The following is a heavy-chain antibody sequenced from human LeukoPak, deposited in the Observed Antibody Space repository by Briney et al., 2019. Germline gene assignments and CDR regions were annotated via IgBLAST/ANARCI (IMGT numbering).Heavy chain of an antibody. V-gene: IGHV1-46*01. Sequence: HGASVKVSCKASGYTFTSYYMHWVRQAPGQGLEWMGIINPSGGSTSYAQKFQGRVTMTRDMSTSTVYMELSSLRSEDTAVYYCARDGGEVGFDYWGQGTLVTVSS. D-gene: IGHD3-16*01. CDR3: ARDGGEVGFDY. CDR2: INPSGGST. J-gene: IGHJ4*02. CDR1: GYTFTSYY.